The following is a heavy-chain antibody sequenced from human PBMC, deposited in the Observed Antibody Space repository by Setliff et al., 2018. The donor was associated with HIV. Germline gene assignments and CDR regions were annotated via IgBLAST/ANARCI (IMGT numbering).Heavy chain of an antibody. V-gene: IGHV4-38-2*02. CDR1: GYSISSGYY. J-gene: IGHJ4*02. D-gene: IGHD2-15*01. CDR2: IYYSGST. Sequence: SETLSLTCTVSGYSISSGYYWGWIRQPPGKGLEWIGYIYYSGSTYYNPSLKSRVTISVDTSKNQFSLKLSSVTAADTAVYYCAREAPGSRNRWPYYFDFWGQGMLVTVSS. CDR3: AREAPGSRNRWPYYFDF.